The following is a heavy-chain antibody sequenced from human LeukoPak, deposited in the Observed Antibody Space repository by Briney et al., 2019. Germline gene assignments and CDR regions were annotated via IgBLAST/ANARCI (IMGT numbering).Heavy chain of an antibody. V-gene: IGHV4-59*01. D-gene: IGHD6-19*01. CDR2: IYYSGST. CDR3: ARDRGDSSGWYLY. Sequence: PSETLSLTCTVSGGSISSYYWSWIRQPPGKGLVLIGYIYYSGSTNYNPSLESRVTISVDTSKNQFSLKLSSVTAADTAVYYCARDRGDSSGWYLYWGQGTLVTVSS. CDR1: GGSISSYY. J-gene: IGHJ4*02.